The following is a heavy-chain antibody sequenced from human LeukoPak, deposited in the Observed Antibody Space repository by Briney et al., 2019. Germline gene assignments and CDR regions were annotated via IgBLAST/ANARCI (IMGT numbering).Heavy chain of an antibody. Sequence: PGGSLRLPCAASGFTFSSYAMSWVRQAPGKGLEWVSAISGSGGSTYYADSVKGRFTISRDNSKNTLYLQMNSLRAEDTAVYYCAKDPRQDLRYFDWYYFDYWGQGTLVTVSS. CDR2: ISGSGGST. V-gene: IGHV3-23*01. J-gene: IGHJ4*02. D-gene: IGHD3-9*01. CDR1: GFTFSSYA. CDR3: AKDPRQDLRYFDWYYFDY.